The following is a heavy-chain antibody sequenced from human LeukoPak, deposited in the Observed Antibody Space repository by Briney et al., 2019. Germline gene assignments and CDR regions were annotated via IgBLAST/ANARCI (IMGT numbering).Heavy chain of an antibody. V-gene: IGHV1-69*04. Sequence: ASVKVSCKASGGTFSSYAISWVRQAPGQGLEWMGRIIPILGIANYAQKFQGRVTITADKSTSTAYMGLSSLRSEDTAVYYCATAGVGNYYDSSGYSGYSDYWGQGTLVTVSS. J-gene: IGHJ4*02. D-gene: IGHD3-22*01. CDR2: IIPILGIA. CDR1: GGTFSSYA. CDR3: ATAGVGNYYDSSGYSGYSDY.